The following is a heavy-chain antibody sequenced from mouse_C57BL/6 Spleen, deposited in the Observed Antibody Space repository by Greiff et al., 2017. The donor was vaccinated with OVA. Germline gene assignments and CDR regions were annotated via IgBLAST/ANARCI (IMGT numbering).Heavy chain of an antibody. D-gene: IGHD1-1*01. V-gene: IGHV1-26*01. CDR1: GYTFTDYY. J-gene: IGHJ1*03. CDR2: INPNNGGT. CDR3: ARGYYGSSYGYFDV. Sequence: VQLKQSGPELVKPGASVKISCKASGYTFTDYYMNWVKQSHGKSLEWIGDINPNNGGTSYNQKFKGKATLTVDKSSSTAYMELRSLTSEDSAVYYCARGYYGSSYGYFDVWGTGTTVTVSS.